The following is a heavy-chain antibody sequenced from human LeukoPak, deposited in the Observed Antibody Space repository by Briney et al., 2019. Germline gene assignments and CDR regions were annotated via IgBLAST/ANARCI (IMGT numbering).Heavy chain of an antibody. D-gene: IGHD3-10*02. CDR3: AELGITMIGGV. CDR1: AFTFRSYG. V-gene: IGHV3-30*02. Sequence: GGSLRLSCAASAFTFRSYGMHWVRQAPGKGLEWVTFIRYDGSKKYYADSVKGRFTISRDNSKNTLYLQMNSLRAEDTAVYYCAELGITMIGGVWGKGTTVTISS. J-gene: IGHJ6*04. CDR2: IRYDGSKK.